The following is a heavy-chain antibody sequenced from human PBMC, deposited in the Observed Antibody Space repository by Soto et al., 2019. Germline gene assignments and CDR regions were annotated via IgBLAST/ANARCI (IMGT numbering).Heavy chain of an antibody. D-gene: IGHD3-10*01. J-gene: IGHJ4*02. CDR2: IIPIFGTA. CDR1: GGTFSSYA. CDR3: ASPRITMVRGSFDY. Sequence: AASVKVSCKASGGTFSSYAISWVRQAPGQGLEWMGGIIPIFGTANYAQKFQGRVTITADKSTSTAYMELSSLRSEDTAVYYCASPRITMVRGSFDYWGQGTLVTVSS. V-gene: IGHV1-69*06.